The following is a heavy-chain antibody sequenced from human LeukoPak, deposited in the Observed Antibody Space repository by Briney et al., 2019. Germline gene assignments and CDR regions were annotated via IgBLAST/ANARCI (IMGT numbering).Heavy chain of an antibody. V-gene: IGHV4-39*07. CDR2: IYYSGST. CDR3: ARVVDTAPYYFDY. CDR1: GGSISSSSYY. D-gene: IGHD5-18*01. J-gene: IGHJ4*02. Sequence: PSETLSLTCTVSGGSISSSSYYWGWIRQPPGKGLEWIGSIYYSGSTYYNPSLKSRVTISVDTSKNQFSLKLSSVTAADTAVYYCARVVDTAPYYFDYWGQGILVTVSS.